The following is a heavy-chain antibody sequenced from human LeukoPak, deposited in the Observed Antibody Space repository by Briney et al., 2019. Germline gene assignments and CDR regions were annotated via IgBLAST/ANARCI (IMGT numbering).Heavy chain of an antibody. V-gene: IGHV1-24*01. D-gene: IGHD3-22*01. J-gene: IGHJ5*02. CDR1: GYTLTELS. CDR3: ATRYYYDSSGYYQA. Sequence: ASVKVSCEVSGYTLTELSMHWVRQAPGKGLEWMGGFDPEDGETIYAQKFQGRVTMTEDTSTDTAYMELSSLRSEDTAVYYCATRYYYDSSGYYQAWGQGTLVTVSS. CDR2: FDPEDGET.